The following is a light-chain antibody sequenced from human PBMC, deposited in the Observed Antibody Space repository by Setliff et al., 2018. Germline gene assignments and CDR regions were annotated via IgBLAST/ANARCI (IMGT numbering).Light chain of an antibody. V-gene: IGLV1-51*01. CDR2: DDN. J-gene: IGLJ2*01. CDR3: ATWDHSLRGVV. Sequence: QSVLTQPPSVSAAPRQKVTISCSGSSSNIGNDYVSWYQQLPGTAPKLLIYDDNKRPSGIPDRFSGSKSGASATLGITGLQTGDEADYYCATWDHSLRGVVFGGGTKVTV. CDR1: SSNIGNDY.